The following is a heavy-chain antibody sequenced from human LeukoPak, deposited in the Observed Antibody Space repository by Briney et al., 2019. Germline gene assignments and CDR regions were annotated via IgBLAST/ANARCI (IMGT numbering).Heavy chain of an antibody. CDR3: ARGHIPVVIRSLDWLGHYYMDV. J-gene: IGHJ6*03. CDR2: MNPYSGNT. Sequence: ASVKVSCKASGYTFTTYDINWVRQAPGQGLEWMGWMNPYSGNTGYAQKFQGRVTMTGNTSISTAYMELSSLRSEDTAVYYCARGHIPVVIRSLDWLGHYYMDVWGKGTTVTVSS. CDR1: GYTFTTYD. D-gene: IGHD3-9*01. V-gene: IGHV1-8*01.